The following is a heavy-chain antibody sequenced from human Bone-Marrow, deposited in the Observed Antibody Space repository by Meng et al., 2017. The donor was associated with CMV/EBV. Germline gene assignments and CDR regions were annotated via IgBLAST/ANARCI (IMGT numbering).Heavy chain of an antibody. CDR3: ASGRYCSSTSCYFDY. CDR2: ISAYNGNT. V-gene: IGHV1-18*01. D-gene: IGHD2-2*01. CDR1: GYTFTSYG. Sequence: ASVKVSCKASGYTFTSYGISWVRQAPGQGLEWMGWISAYNGNTNYAQKLQGRVTMTTDTSTSTAYMELRSLRSVDTAVYYCASGRYCSSTSCYFDYWGQGTLVTVSS. J-gene: IGHJ4*02.